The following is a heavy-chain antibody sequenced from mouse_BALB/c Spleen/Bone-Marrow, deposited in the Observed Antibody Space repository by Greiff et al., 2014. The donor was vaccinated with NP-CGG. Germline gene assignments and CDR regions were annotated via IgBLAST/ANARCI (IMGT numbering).Heavy chain of an antibody. J-gene: IGHJ4*01. V-gene: IGHV1-80*01. Sequence: QVQLKESGAELVRPGSSVKISCKASGYAFSSCWMNWVKQRPGQGLEWIGQIYPGDGDTNYNGKFKGKATLTADKSSSTAYMQLSSLTSEDSAVYFCARGVPMDYWGQGTSVTVSS. CDR3: ARGVPMDY. CDR1: GYAFSSCW. CDR2: IYPGDGDT.